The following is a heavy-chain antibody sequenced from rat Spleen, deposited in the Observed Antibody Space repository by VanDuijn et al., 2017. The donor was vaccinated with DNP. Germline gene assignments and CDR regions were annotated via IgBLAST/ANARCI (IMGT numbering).Heavy chain of an antibody. Sequence: EVQLVESGGGLDQPGRSLKLSCVASGFTFSSYWMFWIRQAPGKGLEWVASIGSAAYAPYYGDSVKGRFTISRDNAKSTLYLQMNGLRSEDMATYYCVRWNSGHFDYWGQGVMVTVSS. D-gene: IGHD4-3*01. CDR3: VRWNSGHFDY. V-gene: IGHV5-31*01. CDR2: IGSAAYAP. CDR1: GFTFSSYW. J-gene: IGHJ2*01.